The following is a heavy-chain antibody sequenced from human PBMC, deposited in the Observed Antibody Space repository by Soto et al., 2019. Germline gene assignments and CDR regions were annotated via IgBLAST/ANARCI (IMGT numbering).Heavy chain of an antibody. J-gene: IGHJ3*02. CDR3: ANFVAATAHDAFAI. Sequence: EVQLVESGGGLVQPGRSLRLSCAASGFTFDDYAMHWVRQAPGKGLEWVSGISWNSGSIGYADSVKGRFTISRDNAKNSLYLQMNSLRAEDTALYYCANFVAATAHDAFAIWGQGTMVTVSS. CDR1: GFTFDDYA. CDR2: ISWNSGSI. V-gene: IGHV3-9*01. D-gene: IGHD2-15*01.